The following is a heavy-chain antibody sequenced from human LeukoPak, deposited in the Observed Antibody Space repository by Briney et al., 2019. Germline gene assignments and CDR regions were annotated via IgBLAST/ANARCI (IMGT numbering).Heavy chain of an antibody. V-gene: IGHV3-33*06. CDR1: GFTFSSYG. CDR3: AKDVPYDSSGYPIHRDAFDI. CDR2: IWYDGSNK. Sequence: GGSLRLSCAASGFTFSSYGMHWVRQAPGKGLEWVAVIWYDGSNKYYADSVKGRFTISRDNSKNTLYLQMNSLRAEDTAVYYCAKDVPYDSSGYPIHRDAFDIWGQGTMVTVSS. J-gene: IGHJ3*02. D-gene: IGHD3-22*01.